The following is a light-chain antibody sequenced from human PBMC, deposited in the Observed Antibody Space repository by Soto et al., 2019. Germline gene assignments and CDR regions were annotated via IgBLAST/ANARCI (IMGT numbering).Light chain of an antibody. CDR1: QDIRND. CDR2: AAS. J-gene: IGKJ5*01. CDR3: LQYYNYPWT. V-gene: IGKV1-6*01. Sequence: AIQMTQSPSSLSASVGDRVTITCRASQDIRNDLGWYQEKPRQAPKLLIYAASNLQSGVPSRFSGSGSGTDFTLTISSIQPEHFTTYYSLQYYNYPWTFAQ.